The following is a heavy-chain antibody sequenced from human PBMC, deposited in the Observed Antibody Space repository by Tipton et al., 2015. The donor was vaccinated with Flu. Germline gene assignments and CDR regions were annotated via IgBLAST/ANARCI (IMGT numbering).Heavy chain of an antibody. Sequence: TLSLTCTVSGYSISSGYYWGWIRQSPGKGLEWIGSIYHGGSTYYNPSFKSRVTILVDTSKNQFSRKRSSVTAADSAVYYWARALRGDYFYAFDIWGQGTMGTVSS. D-gene: IGHD3-16*01. CDR2: IYHGGST. V-gene: IGHV4-38-2*02. J-gene: IGHJ3*02. CDR3: ARALRGDYFYAFDI. CDR1: GYSISSGYY.